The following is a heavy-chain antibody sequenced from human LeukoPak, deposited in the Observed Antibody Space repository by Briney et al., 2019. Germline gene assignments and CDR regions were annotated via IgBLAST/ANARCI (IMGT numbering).Heavy chain of an antibody. CDR2: INHSGST. V-gene: IGHV4-34*01. CDR1: GGSFSGYY. Sequence: SETLSLTCAVYGGSFSGYYWSWIRQPPGKGLGWIGEINHSGSTNYNPSLKSRVTISVDTSKNQFSLKLSSVTAADTAVYYCARAWYFDLWGRGTPVTVSS. CDR3: ARAWYFDL. J-gene: IGHJ2*01.